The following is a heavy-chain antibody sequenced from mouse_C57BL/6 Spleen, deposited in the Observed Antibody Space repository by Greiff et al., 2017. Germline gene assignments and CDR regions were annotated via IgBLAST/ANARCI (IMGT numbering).Heavy chain of an antibody. V-gene: IGHV1-54*01. CDR1: GYAFTNYL. J-gene: IGHJ2*01. Sequence: QVQLQQSGAELVMPGTSVKVSCKASGYAFTNYLIEWVKQRPGQGLEWIGVINPGSGGTNYNEKFKGKATLTADKSSSTAYMQLSSLTSEDSAVYFCARDTDSNYAFDYWGQGTTLTVSS. D-gene: IGHD2-5*01. CDR3: ARDTDSNYAFDY. CDR2: INPGSGGT.